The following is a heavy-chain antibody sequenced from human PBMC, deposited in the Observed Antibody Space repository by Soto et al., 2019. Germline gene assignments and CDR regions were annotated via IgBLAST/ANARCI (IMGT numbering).Heavy chain of an antibody. CDR3: EKDGKKAGIKYYGMEV. CDR1: GFTFIIYC. J-gene: IGHJ6*01. CDR2: IGIGSDT. V-gene: IGHV3-23*01. Sequence: GESXRLSGECSGFTFIIYCIDLFRHAPDKGLEWVSTIGIGSDTYYADSVKGRFTIYRDNSKNTLFLQMNSLRAEDTALYFCEKDGKKAGIKYYGMEVWGQGTTV. D-gene: IGHD6-13*01.